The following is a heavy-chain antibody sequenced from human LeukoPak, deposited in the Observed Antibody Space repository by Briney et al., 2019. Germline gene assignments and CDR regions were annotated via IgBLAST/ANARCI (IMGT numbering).Heavy chain of an antibody. J-gene: IGHJ5*02. D-gene: IGHD3-16*01. CDR1: GGSISSYY. V-gene: IGHV4-4*09. Sequence: SETLSLTCTVSGGSISSYYWSWIRQPPGKGLEWIGYIYTSGSTNYNPSLKSRVTVSVDTSKNQFSLKLSSVTAADTAVYYCARLMRTWQPTSWWFDPWSQGTLVTVSS. CDR3: ARLMRTWQPTSWWFDP. CDR2: IYTSGST.